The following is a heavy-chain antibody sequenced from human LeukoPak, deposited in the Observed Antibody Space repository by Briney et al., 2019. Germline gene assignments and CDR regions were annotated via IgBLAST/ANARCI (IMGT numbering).Heavy chain of an antibody. J-gene: IGHJ4*02. V-gene: IGHV3-21*01. CDR2: ISTSSIYI. Sequence: GGSLRLSCAASGFTFSRYGMHWVRQAPGKGLEWVSSISTSSIYIYYADSVKGRFTISRDNAKNSLYLQMNSLRAEDTAAYYCARGPSNSGSYSRLDYWGQGTRVTVSS. D-gene: IGHD1-26*01. CDR3: ARGPSNSGSYSRLDY. CDR1: GFTFSRYG.